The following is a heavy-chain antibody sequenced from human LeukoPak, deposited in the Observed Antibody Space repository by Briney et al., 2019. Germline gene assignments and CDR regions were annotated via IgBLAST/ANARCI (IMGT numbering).Heavy chain of an antibody. CDR2: IYYSGST. J-gene: IGHJ3*02. D-gene: IGHD3-3*01. V-gene: IGHV4-39*07. Sequence: KPSETLSLTCTVSGGSISSSSYYWGWIRQPPGKGLEWIGSIYYSGSTYYNPSLKSRVTISVDTSKNQFSLKLSSVTAADTAVYYCAREGPFGNPVTFDIWGQGTMVTVSS. CDR1: GGSISSSSYY. CDR3: AREGPFGNPVTFDI.